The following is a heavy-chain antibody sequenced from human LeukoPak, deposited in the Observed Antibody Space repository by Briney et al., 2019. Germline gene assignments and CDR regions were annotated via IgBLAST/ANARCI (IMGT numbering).Heavy chain of an antibody. CDR1: GGSISSYY. CDR2: IYYSGST. J-gene: IGHJ5*02. V-gene: IGHV4-59*01. D-gene: IGHD2-15*01. Sequence: SETLSLTCTVSGGSISSYYWSWIRQPPGKGLEWIGYIYYSGSTNYNPSLKSRVTISVDTSKNQFSLKLSSVTAADTAVYYCARVKACSGGSCYSRRFDPWGQGTLVTVSS. CDR3: ARVKACSGGSCYSRRFDP.